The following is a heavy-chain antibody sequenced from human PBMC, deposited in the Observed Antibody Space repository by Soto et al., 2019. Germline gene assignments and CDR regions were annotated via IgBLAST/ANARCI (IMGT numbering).Heavy chain of an antibody. Sequence: ASVKVSCKTSGYTFPDYAIHWVRQAPGQRLEWMGWINAGNGNTKYSQKFQGRVTITRDTSASTAYMELSSLRSEDTAVYYCARDPEHSYGYNRGRGTLVLVSS. CDR3: ARDPEHSYGYN. V-gene: IGHV1-3*01. CDR1: GYTFPDYA. D-gene: IGHD5-18*01. CDR2: INAGNGNT. J-gene: IGHJ4*02.